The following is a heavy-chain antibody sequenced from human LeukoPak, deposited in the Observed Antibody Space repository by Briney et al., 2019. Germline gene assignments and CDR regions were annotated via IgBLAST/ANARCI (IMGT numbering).Heavy chain of an antibody. Sequence: PGGSLRLSCAASGFIFNNFVMTWVRQAPVKGLEWVSGITAGGSIYYADPVKGRFTISRDNSKNTQYLQMNSLRAEDTAIYYCAKGGMSTSGLGEWGQGTLVTVSS. CDR1: GFIFNNFV. CDR3: AKGGMSTSGLGE. D-gene: IGHD5-12*01. J-gene: IGHJ4*02. V-gene: IGHV3-23*01. CDR2: ITAGGSI.